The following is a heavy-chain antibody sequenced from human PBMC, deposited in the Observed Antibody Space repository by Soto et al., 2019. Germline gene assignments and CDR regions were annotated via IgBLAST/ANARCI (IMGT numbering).Heavy chain of an antibody. CDR3: ARRYCSGGGCFNVGY. V-gene: IGHV1-2*02. D-gene: IGHD2-15*01. CDR1: GYTFTAYY. CDR2: INPNSGGT. Sequence: ASVKVSCKASGYTFTAYYMHRVRQAPGQGLEWMGWINPNSGGTNYAQKFQGRVTMTGDTSIDTAYMELSRLRSDDTAVYYCARRYCSGGGCFNVGYWGLGTQVTVSS. J-gene: IGHJ4*02.